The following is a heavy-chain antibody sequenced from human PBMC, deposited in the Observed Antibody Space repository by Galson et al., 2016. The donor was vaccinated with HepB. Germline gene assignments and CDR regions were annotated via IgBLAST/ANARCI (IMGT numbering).Heavy chain of an antibody. J-gene: IGHJ5*02. Sequence: CAFPGDCVSGNTATWNWIRQSPSRGLEWLGRTAYRSQWLYVYAPSLKGRITIKPDTSTNQFSLHLTSVTPEDTAIYYCAKEEGWPVNWFDPWGPGTLVIVSS. CDR3: AKEEGWPVNWFDP. CDR1: GDCVSGNTAT. D-gene: IGHD2-15*01. V-gene: IGHV6-1*01. CDR2: TAYRSQWLY.